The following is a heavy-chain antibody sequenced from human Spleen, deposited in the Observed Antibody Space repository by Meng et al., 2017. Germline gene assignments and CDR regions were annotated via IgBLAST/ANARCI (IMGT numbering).Heavy chain of an antibody. Sequence: QGQLVESGGEVKKPGASVKGALDAPGYTLSSGGFSWLRQAPGKGLEWLGWINVYNGKTDYALKFQDRVTMTTDTFTNTAYMELRSLRSDDTAVYYCATRGNPYLNCWGQGTLVTVSS. V-gene: IGHV1-18*01. CDR1: GYTLSSGG. CDR2: INVYNGKT. J-gene: IGHJ4*02. CDR3: ATRGNPYLNC.